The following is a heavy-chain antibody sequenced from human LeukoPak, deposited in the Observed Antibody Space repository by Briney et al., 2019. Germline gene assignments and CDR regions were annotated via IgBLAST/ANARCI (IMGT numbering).Heavy chain of an antibody. CDR3: ARDGQYQLPNYYYYYMDV. CDR1: GFTFSSYG. J-gene: IGHJ6*03. D-gene: IGHD2-2*01. V-gene: IGHV3-33*01. Sequence: GGSLRLSCAASGFTFSSYGMHWVRQAPGKGLEWVAVIWYDGSNKYYADSVKGRFTISRDNSKNTLYLQVNSLRAEDTAVYYCARDGQYQLPNYYYYYMDVWGKGTTVTVSS. CDR2: IWYDGSNK.